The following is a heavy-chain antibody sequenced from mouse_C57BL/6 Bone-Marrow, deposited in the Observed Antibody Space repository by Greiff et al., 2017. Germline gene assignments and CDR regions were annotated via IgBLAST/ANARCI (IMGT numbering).Heavy chain of an antibody. CDR1: GFSLTSYG. CDR3: ASHYGTGYFDV. Sequence: QVQLKESGPGLVQPSPSLSITCTVSGFSLTSYGVHWVRQSPGKGLEWLGVIWSGGSTDYNAAFISRLSISKDTSKSQVFFKMSSLQADDTAIYYCASHYGTGYFDVWGTGTTVTVSS. CDR2: IWSGGST. J-gene: IGHJ1*03. V-gene: IGHV2-2*01. D-gene: IGHD1-1*02.